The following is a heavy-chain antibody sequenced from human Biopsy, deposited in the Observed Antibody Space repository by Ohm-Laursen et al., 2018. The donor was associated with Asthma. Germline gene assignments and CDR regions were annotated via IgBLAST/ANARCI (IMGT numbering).Heavy chain of an antibody. V-gene: IGHV4-34*01. CDR1: GGSFSSNY. CDR3: ARHDHRWDTYADF. CDR2: THHRGYT. Sequence: SETLSLTCAVYGGSFSSNYWSWIRQTPGKGLEWLGDTHHRGYTNYNPSLSSRLTLSVDTSKNQFSLRLTSVTAADTAVYYCARHDHRWDTYADFWGQGTLVTVSS. D-gene: IGHD2-2*01. J-gene: IGHJ4*02.